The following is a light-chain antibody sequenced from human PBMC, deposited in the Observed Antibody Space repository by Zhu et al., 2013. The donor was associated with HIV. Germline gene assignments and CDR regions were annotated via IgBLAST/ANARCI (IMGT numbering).Light chain of an antibody. CDR2: DAS. CDR1: QDISNY. V-gene: IGKV1-33*01. J-gene: IGKJ4*01. CDR3: QYNSYPFT. Sequence: DIQMTQSPSSLSASVGDRVTITCQASQDISNYLNWYQQKPGKAPKLLIYDASNLETGVPSRFSGSGSGTEFTLTISSLQPDDLQLLLQQYNSYPFTFGGGTKV.